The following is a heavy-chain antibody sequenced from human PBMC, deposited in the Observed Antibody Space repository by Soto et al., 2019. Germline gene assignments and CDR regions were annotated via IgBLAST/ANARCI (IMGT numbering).Heavy chain of an antibody. CDR1: GFTFSNYA. D-gene: IGHD2-15*01. CDR2: FSSGGGGT. CDR3: TKANRYCSGANCFTFDY. V-gene: IGHV3-23*01. Sequence: EVQLLESGGGLLQPGGSLRLSCTASGFTFSNYAMSWVRQAPGKGLEWVSTFSSGGGGTYYEDSVKGRFTISRDNSKNTLPLQMNSLRAEDTAVYYCTKANRYCSGANCFTFDYWGLGTLVTVSS. J-gene: IGHJ4*02.